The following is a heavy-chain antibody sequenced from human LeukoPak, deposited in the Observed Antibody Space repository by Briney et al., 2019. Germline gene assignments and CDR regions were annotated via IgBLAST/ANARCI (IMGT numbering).Heavy chain of an antibody. Sequence: PSETLSLTCTVSGGSISSYYWSWIRQPPGKGLEWIGYIYYSGSTNYNPSLKSRVTISVDTSKNQFSLKLSSVTAADTAVYYCAREERDPFTIDYWGQGTLVTVSS. CDR3: AREERDPFTIDY. CDR1: GGSISSYY. V-gene: IGHV4-59*01. CDR2: IYYSGST. J-gene: IGHJ4*02.